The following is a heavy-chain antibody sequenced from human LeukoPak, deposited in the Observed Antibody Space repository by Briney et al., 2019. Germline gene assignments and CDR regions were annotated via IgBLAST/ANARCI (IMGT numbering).Heavy chain of an antibody. J-gene: IGHJ4*02. Sequence: GASVKVSCKASGYTFTSYGISWVRQAPGQGLEWMGWISAYNGNTNYAQKLQGRVTMTTDTSTSTAYMELRSLRSDDTAVYYCARVRYSYGPGAFDIWGQGTLVTVSS. CDR1: GYTFTSYG. CDR2: ISAYNGNT. D-gene: IGHD5-18*01. V-gene: IGHV1-18*01. CDR3: ARVRYSYGPGAFDI.